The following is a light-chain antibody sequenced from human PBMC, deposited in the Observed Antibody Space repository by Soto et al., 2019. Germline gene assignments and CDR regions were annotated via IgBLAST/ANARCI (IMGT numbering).Light chain of an antibody. Sequence: QSALTQPASVSGSPGQSITISCTGTRSDVGGYNYVSWYQQHPGKVPKLMIYDVNIRPSGVSNRFSGSKSGNTASLTISGLQAEDEADYYCSSYTTSSTVVFGGGTKLTVL. CDR3: SSYTTSSTVV. CDR1: RSDVGGYNY. V-gene: IGLV2-14*03. J-gene: IGLJ2*01. CDR2: DVN.